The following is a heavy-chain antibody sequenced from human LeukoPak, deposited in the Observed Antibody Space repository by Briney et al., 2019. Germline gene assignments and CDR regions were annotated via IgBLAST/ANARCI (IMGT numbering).Heavy chain of an antibody. D-gene: IGHD3-22*01. J-gene: IGHJ4*02. CDR2: ISGSGSST. V-gene: IGHV3-23*01. CDR3: AKVPYYYESKGDY. Sequence: GGSLRLSCAASGFTFSTYAMSWVRQAPGKGLEWVSAISGSGSSTYYADSVKGRFTISRDNSKNTLYLQMNSLRAEDTAVYYCAKVPYYYESKGDYWGQGTLVTVSS. CDR1: GFTFSTYA.